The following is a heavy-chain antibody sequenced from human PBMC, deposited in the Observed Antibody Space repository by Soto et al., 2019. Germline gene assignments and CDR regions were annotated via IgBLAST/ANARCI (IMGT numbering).Heavy chain of an antibody. CDR3: VRVGVGIGNHFDS. V-gene: IGHV4-59*12. CDR2: IHYSGRT. J-gene: IGHJ4*02. D-gene: IGHD1-26*01. CDR1: NGSISGFY. Sequence: SETLSLTCSVSNGSISGFYWTWIRQPPGEILEWIGYIHYSGRTDYNPSLTSRATMSVDTSKNQFSLNLKSITAADTAVYYCVRVGVGIGNHFDSWAGEPWSPSPQ.